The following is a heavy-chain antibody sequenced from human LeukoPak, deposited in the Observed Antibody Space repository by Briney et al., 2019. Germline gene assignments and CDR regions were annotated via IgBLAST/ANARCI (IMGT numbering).Heavy chain of an antibody. D-gene: IGHD6-6*01. J-gene: IGHJ4*02. Sequence: GGSLRLSCTAAGFRFAAYSMTWFRQAPGKGLEWVGFIRNKAAGGTAEYAASVRGRFTVSRDDSNSIAYLQMNSLKTEDTGVYYCTRDRVQTDYWGQGTLATVSS. CDR2: IRNKAAGGTA. V-gene: IGHV3-49*03. CDR1: GFRFAAYS. CDR3: TRDRVQTDY.